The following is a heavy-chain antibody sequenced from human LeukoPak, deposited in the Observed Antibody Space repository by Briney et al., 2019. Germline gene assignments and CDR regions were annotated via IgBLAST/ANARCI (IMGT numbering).Heavy chain of an antibody. D-gene: IGHD3-3*01. CDR2: ISYDGSNK. CDR3: AKEFLYYDFWSGYI. CDR1: GFTFSSYG. Sequence: GRSLRLSCAASGFTFSSYGMHWVRQAPGKGLEWVAVISYDGSNKYYADSVKGRFTISRDNSKNTLYLQMNSLRAEDTAVYYCAKEFLYYDFWSGYIWGQGTLVTVSS. J-gene: IGHJ4*02. V-gene: IGHV3-30*18.